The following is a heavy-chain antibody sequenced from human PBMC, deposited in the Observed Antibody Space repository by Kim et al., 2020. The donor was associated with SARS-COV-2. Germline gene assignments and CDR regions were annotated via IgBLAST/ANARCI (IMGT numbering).Heavy chain of an antibody. CDR1: GGSISSGGYS. V-gene: IGHV4-30-2*01. CDR2: IYYSGST. CDR3: ARGYGSGSPYGMDV. Sequence: SETLSLTCAVSGGSISSGGYSWSWIRQPPGKGLEWIGYIYYSGSTYYNPSLKSRVTISVDRSKNQFSLKLSSVTAADTAVYYCARGYGSGSPYGMDVWGHGTTVTVSS. J-gene: IGHJ6*02. D-gene: IGHD3-10*01.